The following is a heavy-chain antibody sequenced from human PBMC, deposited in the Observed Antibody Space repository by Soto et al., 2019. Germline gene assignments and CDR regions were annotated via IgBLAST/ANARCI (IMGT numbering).Heavy chain of an antibody. J-gene: IGHJ5*02. CDR2: IKHDGSEV. CDR3: AGIQNNWFDP. Sequence: EVQLVESGGGLVQPGGSLRLTCTASGFTFSSSWMAWVRQAPGKGLEWVGKIKHDGSEVYYLDSVRGRFTISRDSAWKSLYLQVNSLRAEDTAVYYCAGIQNNWFDPWGQGTLVAVSS. CDR1: GFTFSSSW. V-gene: IGHV3-7*01.